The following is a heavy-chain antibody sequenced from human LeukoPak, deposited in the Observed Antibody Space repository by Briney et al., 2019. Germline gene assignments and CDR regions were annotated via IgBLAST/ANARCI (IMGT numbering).Heavy chain of an antibody. V-gene: IGHV4-34*01. CDR1: GGSFSDFY. Sequence: SETLSLTCAVYGGSFSDFYWSWIRQPPRKRLEWIGEINHSGSINYNPSLKSRVTLSVDTSKNQFSLRLTSTTAADTALYYCARGRVVGDYVLDSWAQGTLVTVSS. CDR3: ARGRVVGDYVLDS. D-gene: IGHD3-16*01. CDR2: INHSGSI. J-gene: IGHJ4*02.